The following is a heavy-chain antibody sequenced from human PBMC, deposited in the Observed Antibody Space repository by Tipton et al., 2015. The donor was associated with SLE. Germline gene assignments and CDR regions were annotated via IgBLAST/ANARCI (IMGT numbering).Heavy chain of an antibody. CDR3: ARAIGSSWYKD. J-gene: IGHJ4*02. D-gene: IGHD6-13*01. CDR2: IYDSGST. CDR1: GASIRTFY. Sequence: TLSLTCTVSGASIRTFYWSWIRQPPGKGLEWIGSIYDSGSTNYNPSLKSRVTISVDTSKNQFSLKLSSVTAADTALYYCARAIGSSWYKDWGQGTLVTVSS. V-gene: IGHV4-59*12.